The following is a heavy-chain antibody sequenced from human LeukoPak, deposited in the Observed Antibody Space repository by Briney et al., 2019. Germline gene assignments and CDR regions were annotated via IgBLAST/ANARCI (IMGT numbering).Heavy chain of an antibody. D-gene: IGHD6-13*01. CDR3: ANPGIRDY. J-gene: IGHJ4*02. CDR1: GFTFSSFE. Sequence: GGYLRLSCAASGFTFSSFEMNWVRQAPGKGLEWVSYISSSGSTIYYADSVKDRFTISRDNAKSSLYLQMNSLRGDDTAVYYCANPGIRDYSGQGTLVTVSS. V-gene: IGHV3-48*03. CDR2: ISSSGSTI.